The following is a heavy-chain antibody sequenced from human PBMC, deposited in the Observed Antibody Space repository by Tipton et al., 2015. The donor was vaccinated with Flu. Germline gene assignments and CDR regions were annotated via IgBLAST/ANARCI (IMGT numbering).Heavy chain of an antibody. CDR2: VSSSDAT. CDR3: AKDLNRNGRGFDY. D-gene: IGHD5-24*01. J-gene: IGHJ4*02. Sequence: GSLRLSCATSGFTFSSLGMSWVRRAPGRGLEWVSGVSSSDATYYADSVQGRFSIFRDSSKNTLYLQMNSLGTGDTALYYCAKDLNRNGRGFDYWGQGTLATVSS. CDR1: GFTFSSLG. V-gene: IGHV3-23*01.